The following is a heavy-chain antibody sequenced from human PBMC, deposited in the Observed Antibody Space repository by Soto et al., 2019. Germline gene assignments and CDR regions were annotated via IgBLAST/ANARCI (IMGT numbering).Heavy chain of an antibody. Sequence: PGGPETLLCSLWIHLYQFCRELGPPGSREGAGWVEAISGSGGDTSYADSVKGRFTVSRDNSRNTVYLQVDSLRVEATAVYYCARDRGYLNCFDPWGQGTLVTVSS. D-gene: IGHD2-15*01. J-gene: IGHJ5*02. CDR2: ISGSGGDT. CDR3: ARDRGYLNCFDP. CDR1: IHLYQFC. V-gene: IGHV3-23*01.